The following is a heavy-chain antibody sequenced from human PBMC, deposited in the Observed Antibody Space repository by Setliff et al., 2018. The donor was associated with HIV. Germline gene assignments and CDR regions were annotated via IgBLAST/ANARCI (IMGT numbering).Heavy chain of an antibody. D-gene: IGHD6-13*01. CDR2: IYTSGST. CDR1: GDSISSSYY. Sequence: SETLSFTCTVSGDSISSSYYWTWIRQPPGKGLEWIGYIYTSGSTNYNPSLKNRVTISVDTSKNQFSLRLSSVTAADTAVYSCARGYSSSWYDSWGQGTLVTVSS. J-gene: IGHJ5*01. CDR3: ARGYSSSWYDS. V-gene: IGHV4-4*08.